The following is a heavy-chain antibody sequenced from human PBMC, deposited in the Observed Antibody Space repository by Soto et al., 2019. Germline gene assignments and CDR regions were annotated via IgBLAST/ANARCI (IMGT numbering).Heavy chain of an antibody. Sequence: QVHLQESGPGQVRPSQTLSLSCSVSGGSISRGAYFWTWIRQFPGKGLEWIAYISYTGANYYNPSLKRRVTILAETSKNQFFLKLNSVTSADTAVYYCARGGPVSVSPAWQLLGYFDYWGQGTLVTVSS. J-gene: IGHJ4*02. D-gene: IGHD2-15*01. V-gene: IGHV4-31*03. CDR2: ISYTGAN. CDR1: GGSISRGAYF. CDR3: ARGGPVSVSPAWQLLGYFDY.